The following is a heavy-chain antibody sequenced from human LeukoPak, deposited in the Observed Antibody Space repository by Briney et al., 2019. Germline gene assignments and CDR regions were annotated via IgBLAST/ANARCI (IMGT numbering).Heavy chain of an antibody. J-gene: IGHJ4*02. Sequence: GGSLRLSCAASGFIFTNYNINWVRQAPGKGLEWVSSISGGSTYIYYADSVRGRFTISRDNAKNSLYLQMNSLRAEDTAVYYCARVPRFYYDSSGYRYFDYWGQGTLVTVSS. V-gene: IGHV3-21*01. CDR2: ISGGSTYI. CDR1: GFIFTNYN. CDR3: ARVPRFYYDSSGYRYFDY. D-gene: IGHD3-22*01.